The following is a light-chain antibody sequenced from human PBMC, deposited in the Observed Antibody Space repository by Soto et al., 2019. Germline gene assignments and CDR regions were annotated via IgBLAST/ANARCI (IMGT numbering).Light chain of an antibody. J-gene: IGKJ2*01. Sequence: EIVLTQSPATLSLSPGESATLSCRASQNIDNYLAWYQLKPGQSPRLLIYDASNFATGVPARFSGSGSGTDFTLTINSLEPGDFAVYYCQQRSNWPHTFGQGTKLEIK. CDR2: DAS. CDR3: QQRSNWPHT. V-gene: IGKV3-11*01. CDR1: QNIDNY.